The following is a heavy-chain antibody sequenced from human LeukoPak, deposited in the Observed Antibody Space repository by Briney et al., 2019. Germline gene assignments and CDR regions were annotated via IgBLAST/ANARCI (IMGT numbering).Heavy chain of an antibody. J-gene: IGHJ4*02. Sequence: GGSLRLSCAASGFTFSSYGMHWVRQAPGKGLEWVAVISYDGSNIYYADSVKGRFTISRDNSKNTLYLQMNSLRAEDTAVYYCAKDFPPYCSSTSCLPGYWGQGTLVTVSS. CDR1: GFTFSSYG. V-gene: IGHV3-30*18. D-gene: IGHD2-2*01. CDR2: ISYDGSNI. CDR3: AKDFPPYCSSTSCLPGY.